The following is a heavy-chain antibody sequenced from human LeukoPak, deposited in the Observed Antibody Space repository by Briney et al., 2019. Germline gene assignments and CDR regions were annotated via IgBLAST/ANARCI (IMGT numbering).Heavy chain of an antibody. CDR1: GYTFTGYY. CDR3: ARETIRGNWFDP. V-gene: IGHV1-2*02. D-gene: IGHD3-10*01. CDR2: INPNSGGT. Sequence: ASVKVSCKASGYTFTGYYMHWVRQAPGQGLEWMGWINPNSGGTNYAQKFQGRVTMTRDTSISTAYMELSRLRSDDTAVYYCARETIRGNWFDPWGQGTLVTVSS. J-gene: IGHJ5*02.